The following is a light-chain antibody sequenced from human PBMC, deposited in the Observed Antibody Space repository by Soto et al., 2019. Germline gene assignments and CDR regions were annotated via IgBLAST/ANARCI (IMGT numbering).Light chain of an antibody. CDR2: SNN. Sequence: QSVLTQPPSASGTPGQRVTISCSGSSFNVGGNTVNWYQQVTGTAPKFLINSNNQRPSGVPDRFSGSKSGTSASLAIRGLQSEDEADYYCATWDDSLNGVVFGGGTKLTVL. CDR1: SFNVGGNT. V-gene: IGLV1-44*01. CDR3: ATWDDSLNGVV. J-gene: IGLJ2*01.